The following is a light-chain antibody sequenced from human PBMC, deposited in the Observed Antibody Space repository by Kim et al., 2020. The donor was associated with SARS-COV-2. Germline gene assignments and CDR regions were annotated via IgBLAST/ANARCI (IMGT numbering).Light chain of an antibody. J-gene: IGLJ3*02. Sequence: GQSITISCTGTSSDVGSYNLDYWYQQQPGKAPKIMIYEVSKRPSGVSNRFSGSKSGNTASLTISGLQAEDEADYYCCSYAGSSTWVFGGGTKLTVL. CDR3: CSYAGSSTWV. CDR1: SSDVGSYNL. CDR2: EVS. V-gene: IGLV2-23*02.